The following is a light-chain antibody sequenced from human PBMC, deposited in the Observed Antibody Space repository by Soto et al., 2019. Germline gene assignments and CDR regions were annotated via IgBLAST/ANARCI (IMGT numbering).Light chain of an antibody. Sequence: QSVLTQPPSESGTPGQGVTISCSGGSSNVGRNAVNWYLQLPGSAPKLLIYSNDQRPSGVPDRFSGSKSGSSATLAISGLQSDDESDYYCVSWDDSLNRPVFGGGTKVTVL. CDR1: SSNVGRNA. CDR3: VSWDDSLNRPV. J-gene: IGLJ2*01. CDR2: SND. V-gene: IGLV1-44*01.